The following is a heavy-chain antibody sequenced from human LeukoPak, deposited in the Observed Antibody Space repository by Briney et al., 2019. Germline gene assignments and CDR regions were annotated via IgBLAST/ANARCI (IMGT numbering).Heavy chain of an antibody. J-gene: IGHJ4*02. V-gene: IGHV3-30-3*01. CDR3: VRALTGTEDF. CDR1: GFTFSSYA. CDR2: ISYDGSNK. Sequence: GGPLRLSCAASGFTFSSYAMHWVRQAPGKGLEWVAVISYDGSNKYYADSVKGRFTISRDNSKNTLYLQMNSLRAEDTAVYYCVRALTGTEDFWGQGTLVTVSS. D-gene: IGHD1-7*01.